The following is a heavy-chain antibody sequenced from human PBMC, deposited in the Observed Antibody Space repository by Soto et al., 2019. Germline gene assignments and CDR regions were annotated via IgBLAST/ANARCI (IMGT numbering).Heavy chain of an antibody. Sequence: PGGSLRLSCAASGFTFSSYWMHWVRQAPGKGLVWVSRINSDGSSTSYADSVKGRFTISRDNAKNTLYLQMNSLRAEDTAVYYCARVEEDYDILTGYYIPDDYWGQGTLVTVSS. D-gene: IGHD3-9*01. J-gene: IGHJ4*02. CDR3: ARVEEDYDILTGYYIPDDY. CDR2: INSDGSST. V-gene: IGHV3-74*01. CDR1: GFTFSSYW.